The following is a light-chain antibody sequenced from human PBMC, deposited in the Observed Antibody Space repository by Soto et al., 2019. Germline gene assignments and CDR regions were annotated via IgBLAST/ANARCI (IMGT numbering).Light chain of an antibody. CDR1: NSDIESNY. V-gene: IGLV1-47*01. J-gene: IGLJ2*01. Sequence: QSVLTQPPSASGPPGQSVAISCSGSNSDIESNYVYWYQHLPGTAPKLLIYMNNQRPSGVPDRFSGSKSGTSASLVIIGLRSEEEAEYYCAAWDACLSPVLSGGGSNVTVL. CDR2: MNN. CDR3: AAWDACLSPVL.